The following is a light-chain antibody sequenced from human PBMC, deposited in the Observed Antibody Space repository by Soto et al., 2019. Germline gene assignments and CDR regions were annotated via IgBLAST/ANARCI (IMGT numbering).Light chain of an antibody. V-gene: IGKV1-27*01. J-gene: IGKJ3*01. CDR2: AAS. CDR3: QKYSSVPV. CDR1: QDIRNF. Sequence: DIQMTQSPTSLSASVGDRVSITCRASQDIRNFVAWYQQKPGKAPKLLIYAASTLQSGVPSRFSGSGSGTDFTLTINSLQPDDGATYSCQKYSSVPVFGPGTKVAIK.